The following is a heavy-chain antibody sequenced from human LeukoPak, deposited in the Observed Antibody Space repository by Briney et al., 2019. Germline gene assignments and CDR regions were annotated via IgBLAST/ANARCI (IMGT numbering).Heavy chain of an antibody. Sequence: GGSLRLSCAASGFTFSSYGMHWVRQAPGKGLEWVAVISYDGSNKYYADSVKGRFTISRDNSKNTLYLQMNSLRAEDTAVYYCAKSASRPRQLKGYCSSTSCYALTHFDYWGQGTLVTVSS. CDR3: AKSASRPRQLKGYCSSTSCYALTHFDY. CDR2: ISYDGSNK. D-gene: IGHD2-2*01. J-gene: IGHJ4*02. V-gene: IGHV3-30*18. CDR1: GFTFSSYG.